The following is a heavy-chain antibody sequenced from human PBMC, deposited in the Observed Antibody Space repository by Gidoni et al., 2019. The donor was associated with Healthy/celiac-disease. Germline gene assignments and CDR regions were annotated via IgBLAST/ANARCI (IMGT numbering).Heavy chain of an antibody. D-gene: IGHD6-13*01. J-gene: IGHJ4*02. CDR3: TNTGIAAAGTPDY. Sequence: EVQLVESGGGLVKPGGSLRLSCAASGFTFSNAWMSWVRQAPGKGLEWVGRIKSKTDGGTTDYAAPVKGRFTISRDDSKNTLYLQMNSLKTEDTAVYYCTNTGIAAAGTPDYWGQGTLVTVSS. CDR2: IKSKTDGGTT. CDR1: GFTFSNAW. V-gene: IGHV3-15*01.